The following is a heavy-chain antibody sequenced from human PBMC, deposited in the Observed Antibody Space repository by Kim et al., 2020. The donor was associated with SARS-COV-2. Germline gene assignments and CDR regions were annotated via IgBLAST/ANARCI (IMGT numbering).Heavy chain of an antibody. CDR2: INYSGNT. CDR1: GASISRSRNY. CDR3: ARLVSENSAVEY. J-gene: IGHJ4*02. V-gene: IGHV4-39*01. Sequence: SETLSLTCTVSGASISRSRNYWGWIRQPPGKGLEWIGSINYSGNTYYNPSLKRRVTISVDTSKNQFSLKMRPVTADDTAVYYCARLVSENSAVEYWGQGTLVTVSS.